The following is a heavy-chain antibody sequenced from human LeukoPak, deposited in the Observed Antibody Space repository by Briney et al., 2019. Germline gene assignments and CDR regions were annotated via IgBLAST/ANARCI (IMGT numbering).Heavy chain of an antibody. CDR1: GFTFSSYS. J-gene: IGHJ4*02. CDR3: ARGAAAGPDAFDI. Sequence: GGSLRLSCAASGFTFSSYSMNWVRQAPGKGLEWVSYISSSSSTIYYADSVKGRFTISRDNAKNSLYLQMNSLRAEDTAVYYCARGAAAGPDAFDIWGQGALVTVSS. CDR2: ISSSSSTI. D-gene: IGHD6-13*01. V-gene: IGHV3-48*04.